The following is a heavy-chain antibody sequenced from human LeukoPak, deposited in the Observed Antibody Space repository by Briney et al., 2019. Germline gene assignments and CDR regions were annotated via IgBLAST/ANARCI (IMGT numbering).Heavy chain of an antibody. V-gene: IGHV4-31*03. CDR3: ARDPRITYGSRFYYGMDV. Sequence: SQTLSLTCTVSGGATSSGGYYWSWIREHPEKSLECIGDIYYSGSTYYNPSLKSRVTISVDTSKNQFSLKLSSVTAADTAVYYCARDPRITYGSRFYYGMDVWGQGTTVTVSS. J-gene: IGHJ6*02. D-gene: IGHD3-10*01. CDR2: IYYSGST. CDR1: GGATSSGGYY.